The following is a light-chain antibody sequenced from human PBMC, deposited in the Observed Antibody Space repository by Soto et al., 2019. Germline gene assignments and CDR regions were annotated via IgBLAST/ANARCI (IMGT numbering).Light chain of an antibody. J-gene: IGKJ5*01. CDR1: QSISSW. CDR2: KAS. Sequence: DIEMTQSPSTLSASVGDRVTITCLASQSISSWLAWYQQKPGKAPSLLIYKASSLESGVPSRFSGSGSGTEFTLTISSLQPDDFAIYYCQQYNSYGITFGQGTRLEIK. V-gene: IGKV1-5*03. CDR3: QQYNSYGIT.